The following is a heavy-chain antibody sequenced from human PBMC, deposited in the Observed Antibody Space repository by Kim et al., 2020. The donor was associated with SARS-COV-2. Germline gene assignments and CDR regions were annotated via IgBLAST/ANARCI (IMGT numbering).Heavy chain of an antibody. V-gene: IGHV4-59*11. Sequence: SETLSLTCSVSGVSIKNLYWSWIRQSPEKGLEWIGFISYTGGSNYNPSLKSRVTISANMSKNQVTLQLRSVTAADTAVYFCAGDRTNDHSNYRRRRWFDPWGQGTLVTVSS. CDR3: AGDRTNDHSNYRRRRWFDP. CDR1: GVSIKNLY. CDR2: ISYTGGS. J-gene: IGHJ5*02. D-gene: IGHD4-4*01.